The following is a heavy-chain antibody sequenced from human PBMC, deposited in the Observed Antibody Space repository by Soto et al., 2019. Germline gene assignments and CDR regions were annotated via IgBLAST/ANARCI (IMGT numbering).Heavy chain of an antibody. Sequence: ASVKVSCKASCYTFTSYGISWVRQAPGQGLEWMGWISAYNGNTNYAQKLQGRVTMTTDTSTSTAYMELRSLRSDDTAVYYCARGLRSYDFWSGYYPVDYWGQGTLVTVSS. CDR3: ARGLRSYDFWSGYYPVDY. V-gene: IGHV1-18*04. D-gene: IGHD3-3*01. CDR2: ISAYNGNT. J-gene: IGHJ4*02. CDR1: CYTFTSYG.